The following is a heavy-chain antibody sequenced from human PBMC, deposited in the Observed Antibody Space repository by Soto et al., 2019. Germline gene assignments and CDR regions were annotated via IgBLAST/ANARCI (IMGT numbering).Heavy chain of an antibody. Sequence: ASVKVSCKASGYTFTSYAMHWVRQAPGQRLEWMGWINAGNGNTKYSQKFQGRVTITRDTSASTAYMELSSLRSEDTAVYYCARGTWELWFGELLPYNYLDYWGQGTLVTVSS. CDR3: ARGTWELWFGELLPYNYLDY. V-gene: IGHV1-3*01. J-gene: IGHJ4*02. CDR1: GYTFTSYA. CDR2: INAGNGNT. D-gene: IGHD3-10*01.